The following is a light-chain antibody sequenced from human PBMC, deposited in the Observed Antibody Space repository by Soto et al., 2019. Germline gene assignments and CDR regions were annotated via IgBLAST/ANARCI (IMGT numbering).Light chain of an antibody. CDR2: WAS. CDR1: QSVLYSSNNKNY. Sequence: DIVMTQSPDSLAVSLGERATINCKSSQSVLYSSNNKNYLAWYQQKPGQTPKLLIYWASTRESGVPDRFSGSGSGTDFTLTISSLQAEDVAVYYCQQYYSTPLNLGGETKVAIK. V-gene: IGKV4-1*01. CDR3: QQYYSTPLN. J-gene: IGKJ4*01.